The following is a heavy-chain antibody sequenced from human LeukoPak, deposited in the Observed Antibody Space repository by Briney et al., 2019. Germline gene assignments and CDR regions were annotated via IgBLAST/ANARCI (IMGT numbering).Heavy chain of an antibody. J-gene: IGHJ4*02. D-gene: IGHD3-9*01. Sequence: SETLSLTCTVSGGSISSYYWSWIRQPAGKGLEWIGRIYTSGSTNYNPSLKSRVTISVDTSKNQFSLKLSSVTAADTAVYYCARSYRYYDILTGYTYYFDYWGQGTLVTVSS. V-gene: IGHV4-4*07. CDR2: IYTSGST. CDR3: ARSYRYYDILTGYTYYFDY. CDR1: GGSISSYY.